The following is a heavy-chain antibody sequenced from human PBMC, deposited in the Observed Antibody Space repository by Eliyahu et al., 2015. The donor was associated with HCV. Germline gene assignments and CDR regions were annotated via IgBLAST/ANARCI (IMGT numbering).Heavy chain of an antibody. J-gene: IGHJ5*02. CDR3: ARERYYYDSSGYYWFDP. Sequence: QVQLVESGGGLVKPGGSLRLSCAASGXXFSDYYXXWIRQAPGKGXEWVSYISSSGSTIYYADSVKGRFTTSRDNAKNSLYLQMNSLRAEDTAVYYCARERYYYDSSGYYWFDPWGQGTLVTVSS. CDR1: GXXFSDYY. V-gene: IGHV3-11*04. CDR2: ISSSGSTI. D-gene: IGHD3-22*01.